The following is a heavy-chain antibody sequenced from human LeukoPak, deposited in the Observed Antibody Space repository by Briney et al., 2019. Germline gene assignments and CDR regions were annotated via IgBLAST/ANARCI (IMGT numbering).Heavy chain of an antibody. CDR2: AFYTGDT. Sequence: SETLSVTHTVSGGSILGSTYYWGWIRQPPGKGLKWIGSAFYTGDTYYKSSLKSRVTISVDTSKNQFSLKLGSVTAADTAVYYCGRLRGAMTTMTAFFDSWGQGAMLIVSS. J-gene: IGHJ4*02. CDR1: GGSILGSTYY. V-gene: IGHV4-39*01. CDR3: GRLRGAMTTMTAFFDS. D-gene: IGHD4-17*01.